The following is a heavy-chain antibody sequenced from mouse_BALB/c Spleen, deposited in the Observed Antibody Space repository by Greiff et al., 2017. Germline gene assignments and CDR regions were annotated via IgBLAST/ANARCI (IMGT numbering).Heavy chain of an antibody. CDR3: ARNDGYYVYYFDY. V-gene: IGHV5-17*02. CDR1: GFTFSSFG. D-gene: IGHD2-3*01. CDR2: ISSGSSTI. Sequence: EVHLVESGGGLVQPGGSRKLSCAASGFTFSSFGMHWVRQAPEKGLEWVAYISSGSSTIYYADTVKGRFTISRDNPKNTLFLQMTSLRSEDTAMYYCARNDGYYVYYFDYWGQGTTLTVSS. J-gene: IGHJ2*01.